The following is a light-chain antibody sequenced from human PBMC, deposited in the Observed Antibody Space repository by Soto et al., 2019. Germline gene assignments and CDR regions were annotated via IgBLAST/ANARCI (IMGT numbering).Light chain of an antibody. CDR3: SSYAGSNNLGV. Sequence: QSALTQPPSASGSRGQSVTISCTGTSSNVGGYNYVSWYQQHPGKAPKLMIYEVSKRPSGAPDRFSGSKSGNTASLTVSGLQSEDEADYYCSSYAGSNNLGVFGGGTKLTVL. V-gene: IGLV2-8*01. J-gene: IGLJ3*02. CDR1: SSNVGGYNY. CDR2: EVS.